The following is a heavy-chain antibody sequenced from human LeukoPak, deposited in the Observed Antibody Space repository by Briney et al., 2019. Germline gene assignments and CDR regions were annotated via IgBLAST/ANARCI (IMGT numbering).Heavy chain of an antibody. D-gene: IGHD3-10*01. CDR3: ARDQVVRGVIGWFDP. CDR2: IYTSGST. Sequence: SETLSLTCTVSGGSISSGSYYWSWIRQPAGKGLEWIGRIYTSGSTNYNPSLKSRVTISVDTSKNQFSLKLSSVTAADTAVYYCARDQVVRGVIGWFDPWGQGTLVTVSS. J-gene: IGHJ5*02. V-gene: IGHV4-61*02. CDR1: GGSISSGSYY.